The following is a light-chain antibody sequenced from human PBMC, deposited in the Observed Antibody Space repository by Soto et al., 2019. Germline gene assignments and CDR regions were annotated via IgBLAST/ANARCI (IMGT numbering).Light chain of an antibody. CDR2: KAS. CDR1: QSIGSW. CDR3: QQYYSYST. J-gene: IGKJ1*01. Sequence: QRTKSPSTLSASMGDRHTLTCRASQSIGSWFAWYQQKPGKAPKLRIYKASSLESGVPSRLSGSGSGTEFTLTISSMQPDDFATYYCQQYYSYSTFGQGTKVDI. V-gene: IGKV1-5*03.